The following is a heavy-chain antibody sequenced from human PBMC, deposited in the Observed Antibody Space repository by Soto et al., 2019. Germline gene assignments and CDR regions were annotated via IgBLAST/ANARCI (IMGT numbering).Heavy chain of an antibody. CDR1: GGTFSSYA. J-gene: IGHJ4*02. V-gene: IGHV1-69*13. CDR3: AKTKTRITIFGVVNPYYFDY. D-gene: IGHD3-3*01. CDR2: IIPIFGTA. Sequence: ASVKVSCKASGGTFSSYAISWVRQAPGQGLEWMGGIIPIFGTANYAQKFQGRVTITADESTSTAYMELSSLRSEDTAVYYCAKTKTRITIFGVVNPYYFDYWGQGTLVTVSS.